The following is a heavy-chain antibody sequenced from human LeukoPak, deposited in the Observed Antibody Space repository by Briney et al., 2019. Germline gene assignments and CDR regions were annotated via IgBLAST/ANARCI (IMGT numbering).Heavy chain of an antibody. J-gene: IGHJ5*02. CDR1: GDSVSSNSAA. CDR3: ARVVGSSGWWGGNWFDP. Sequence: SQTLSLTCAISGDSVSSNSAAWNWIRQSPSRGLEWLGRTYYRSKWYNDYAVSVKSRITINPDTSKNQFSLQLNSVTPEDTAVYYCARVVGSSGWWGGNWFDPWGQGTLVTVSS. CDR2: TYYRSKWYN. D-gene: IGHD6-19*01. V-gene: IGHV6-1*01.